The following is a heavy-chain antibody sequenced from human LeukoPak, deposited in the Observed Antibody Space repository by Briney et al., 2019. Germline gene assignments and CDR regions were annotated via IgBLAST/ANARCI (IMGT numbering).Heavy chain of an antibody. CDR1: GFTFNGYA. CDR2: ISIGATRA. J-gene: IGHJ4*02. V-gene: IGHV3-30*01. Sequence: PGTSLRLSCAASGFTFNGYAMHWVRQAPGRGLEWVAVISIGATRAHYADSVEGRLTISRDDSKNTLSLQMDSLTPDDTAVYYCAREGSGDGWSSFDYWGQGTLVTVSS. D-gene: IGHD6-19*01. CDR3: AREGSGDGWSSFDY.